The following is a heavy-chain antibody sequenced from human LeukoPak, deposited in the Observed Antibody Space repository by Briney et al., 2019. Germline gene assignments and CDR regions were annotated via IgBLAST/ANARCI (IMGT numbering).Heavy chain of an antibody. CDR1: GGSISSYY. CDR3: ASRIAAAGTGRGYFDY. CDR2: IYYSGST. V-gene: IGHV4-59*13. D-gene: IGHD6-13*01. J-gene: IGHJ4*02. Sequence: SETLSLTCTVSGGSISSYYWSWIRQPPGKGLEWIGYIYYSGSTNYNPSLKSRVPISVDTSKNQFSLKLSSVTAADTAVYYCASRIAAAGTGRGYFDYWGQGTLVTVSS.